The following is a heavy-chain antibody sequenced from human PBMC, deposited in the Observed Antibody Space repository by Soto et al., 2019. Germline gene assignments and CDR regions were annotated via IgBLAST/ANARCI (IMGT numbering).Heavy chain of an antibody. D-gene: IGHD2-2*02. J-gene: IGHJ6*02. V-gene: IGHV1-69*01. CDR1: GGTFSSYA. Sequence: QVQLVQSGAEVKQPGSSVKVSCKASGGTFSSYAISWVRQAPGKGLEWMGGIRPICGTANYAQKSQGRVTITTDESTSTAYMELSRRRSEDTAVYYCATIEEVVVVPSALRYYGMDVLGQGTTVTVSS. CDR3: ATIEEVVVVPSALRYYGMDV. CDR2: IRPICGTA.